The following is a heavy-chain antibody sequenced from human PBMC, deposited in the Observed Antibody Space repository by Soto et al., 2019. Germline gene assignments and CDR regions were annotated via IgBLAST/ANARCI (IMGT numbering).Heavy chain of an antibody. CDR2: ISGSGVST. CDR3: AKGIISSARFPFDY. V-gene: IGHV3-23*01. Sequence: GGSLRLSCAASGFTFSSYAMSWVRQAPGKGLEWVSAISGSGVSTYYADSVKGRFTISRDNSKNTLFLQMNSLRAEDTAVYYCAKGIISSARFPFDYWGQGTLVTVSS. CDR1: GFTFSSYA. D-gene: IGHD6-13*01. J-gene: IGHJ4*02.